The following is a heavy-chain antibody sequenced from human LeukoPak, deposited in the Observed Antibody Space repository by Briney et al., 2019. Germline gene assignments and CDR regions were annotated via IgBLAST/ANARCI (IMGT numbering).Heavy chain of an antibody. CDR3: ARDRRTTVTKGVNYFDY. Sequence: GGSLRLSCAASGFTFRNYAVSWVRQAPGKGLEWVSAISGSGGSTYYADSVKGRFTISRDNAKNSLYLQMNSLRAEDTAVYYCARDRRTTVTKGVNYFDYWGQGTLVTVSS. J-gene: IGHJ4*02. V-gene: IGHV3-23*01. D-gene: IGHD4-17*01. CDR1: GFTFRNYA. CDR2: ISGSGGST.